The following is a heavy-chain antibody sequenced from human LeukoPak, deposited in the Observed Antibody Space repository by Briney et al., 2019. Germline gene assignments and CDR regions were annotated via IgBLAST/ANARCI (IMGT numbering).Heavy chain of an antibody. Sequence: PGRSLRLSCAASGFTFSSYGMHWVRQAPGKGMEWEAVISYDGSNKYYADSVKGRFTICRDNSKNSLYLQMNSLRSKDTAVYYWAKYFSGYDYNLYAFDIWGQGTMVTVSS. D-gene: IGHD5-12*01. V-gene: IGHV3-30*18. J-gene: IGHJ3*02. CDR3: AKYFSGYDYNLYAFDI. CDR1: GFTFSSYG. CDR2: ISYDGSNK.